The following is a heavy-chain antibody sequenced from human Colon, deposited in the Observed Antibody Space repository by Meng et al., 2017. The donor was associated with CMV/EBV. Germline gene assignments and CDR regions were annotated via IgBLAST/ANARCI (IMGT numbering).Heavy chain of an antibody. D-gene: IGHD3-10*01. Sequence: GESLKISCAAAGFALSDYTMTWVRQSPGKGLEWISSINPTSYYIYYAGSVKGRFTISRDNAENSLSLHMNSLRAEDTAVYYCAKPPRYGSGSYRYGMGVWGQGTTVTVSS. CDR1: GFALSDYT. V-gene: IGHV3-21*01. CDR2: INPTSYYI. CDR3: AKPPRYGSGSYRYGMGV. J-gene: IGHJ6*02.